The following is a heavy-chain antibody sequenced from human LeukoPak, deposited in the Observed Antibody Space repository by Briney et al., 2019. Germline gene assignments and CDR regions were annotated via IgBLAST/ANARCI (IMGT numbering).Heavy chain of an antibody. Sequence: SETLSLTCTVSGGSIISYYWSWIRQPAGKGLEWIGRIYTSGSTNYNPSLKSRVTMSVATSKNQFSLKLSSVTAADTAVYYCARGPNGYYYDSSGPIGGAFDIWGQGTIVTVSS. CDR1: GGSIISYY. D-gene: IGHD3-22*01. CDR3: ARGPNGYYYDSSGPIGGAFDI. J-gene: IGHJ3*02. V-gene: IGHV4-4*07. CDR2: IYTSGST.